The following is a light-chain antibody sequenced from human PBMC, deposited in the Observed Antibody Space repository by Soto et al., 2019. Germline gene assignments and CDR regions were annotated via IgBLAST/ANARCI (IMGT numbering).Light chain of an antibody. CDR2: DAS. J-gene: IGKJ2*01. V-gene: IGKV1-5*01. CDR3: QQGHSTPYT. Sequence: DIQMTQSPSTLSASVGDRVTITCRASQSISSWLAWYQQKPGKAPNLLIYDASSLESGVPSRFSGSGSGTEFTLTISSLQPDDFATYYCQQGHSTPYTFGQGTKVEIK. CDR1: QSISSW.